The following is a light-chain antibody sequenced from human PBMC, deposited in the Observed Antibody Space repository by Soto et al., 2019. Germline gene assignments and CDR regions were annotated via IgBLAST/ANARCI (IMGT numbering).Light chain of an antibody. V-gene: IGKV1-8*01. J-gene: IGKJ1*01. CDR2: KAS. CDR1: QGISSY. Sequence: AIRITQSPSSFSASTGDRVTITCRASQGISSYLAWYQQKPGKAPKLLIYKASTLKSGVPSRFSGSGSGTEFSLTINSLQADDFATYYCQQYHIYSWTFGQGTKVDIK. CDR3: QQYHIYSWT.